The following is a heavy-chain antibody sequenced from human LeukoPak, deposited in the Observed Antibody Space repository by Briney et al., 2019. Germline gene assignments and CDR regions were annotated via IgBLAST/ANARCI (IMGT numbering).Heavy chain of an antibody. Sequence: GGSLRLSCAASGFTFSSYDMNWVRQAPGKGLEWVSYISTMSSTKYYADSVKGRFTISRDNAKNSLYLQMNSLRAEDTAVYYCARDWGDSSGYLLDYWGQGTLVTVSS. CDR1: GFTFSSYD. V-gene: IGHV3-48*01. D-gene: IGHD3-22*01. J-gene: IGHJ4*02. CDR3: ARDWGDSSGYLLDY. CDR2: ISTMSSTK.